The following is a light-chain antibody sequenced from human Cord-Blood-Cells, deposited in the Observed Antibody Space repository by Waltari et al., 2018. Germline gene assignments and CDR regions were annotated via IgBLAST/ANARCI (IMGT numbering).Light chain of an antibody. CDR3: QQYGSSLWT. V-gene: IGKV3-20*01. CDR1: QSVSSSY. CDR2: GAS. J-gene: IGKJ1*01. Sequence: ELVLTQSPGTLSLSPGERATTSCRASQSVSSSYLAWYQQKPGKAPRLLIYGASSRATGIPDRFSGSGSGTDFTLTISRLEPEDFAVYYCQQYGSSLWTFGQGTKVEIK.